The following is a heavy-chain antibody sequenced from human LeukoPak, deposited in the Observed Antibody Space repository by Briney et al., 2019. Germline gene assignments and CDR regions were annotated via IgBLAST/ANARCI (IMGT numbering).Heavy chain of an antibody. CDR2: ISGSGGST. J-gene: IGHJ5*02. CDR3: ASLTPLGYCSGGSCYTWFDP. D-gene: IGHD2-15*01. CDR1: GFTFSSYA. V-gene: IGHV3-23*01. Sequence: QPGGSLRLSCAASGFTFSSYAMSWVRQAPGKGLEWVSAISGSGGSTYYADSVKGRFTISRDNSKNTLYLQMNSLGAEDTAVYYCASLTPLGYCSGGSCYTWFDPWGQGTLVTVSS.